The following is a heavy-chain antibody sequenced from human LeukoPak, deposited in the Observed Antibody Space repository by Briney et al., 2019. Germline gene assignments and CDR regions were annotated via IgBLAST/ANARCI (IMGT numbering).Heavy chain of an antibody. CDR3: ARRAGAYSHPYDY. J-gene: IGHJ4*02. Sequence: GGSLRLSCAASGFTFSSYSMNWVRQAPGKGLEWVSYISSSSTIYYADSVKGRFTISRDNSKNTLHLQMNSLRAEDTAVYYCARRAGAYSHPYDYWGQGTLVTVSS. D-gene: IGHD4/OR15-4a*01. CDR2: ISSSSTI. CDR1: GFTFSSYS. V-gene: IGHV3-48*01.